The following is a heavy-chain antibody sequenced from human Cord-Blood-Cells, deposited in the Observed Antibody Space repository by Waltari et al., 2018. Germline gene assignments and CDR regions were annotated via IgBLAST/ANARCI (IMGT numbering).Heavy chain of an antibody. Sequence: QVQLHQWGAGLLKPSETLSLTCAVYGGSFSGYYWSWIRQPAGKGLEWIGEINHSGRTTCNPAHKSRDTLSVDSPKSQCSPERSAVTAADTAVYYCARGPLARAIKFFEYWGEGTLFSVSS. J-gene: IGHJ4*02. CDR3: ARGPLARAIKFFEY. D-gene: IGHD2-21*01. CDR1: GGSFSGYY. V-gene: IGHV4-34*01. CDR2: INHSGRT.